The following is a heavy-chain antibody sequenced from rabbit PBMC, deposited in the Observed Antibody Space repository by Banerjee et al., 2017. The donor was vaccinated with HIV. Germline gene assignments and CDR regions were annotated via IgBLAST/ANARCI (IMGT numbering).Heavy chain of an antibody. CDR1: GFSFSSSYW. V-gene: IGHV1S45*01. J-gene: IGHJ3*01. D-gene: IGHD1-1*01. CDR2: IYAGSSGST. Sequence: QEQLEESGGDLVKPEGSLTLTCTASGFSFSSSYWICWVRQAPGKGLEWIACIYAGSSGSTYYASWAKGRFTISKTSSTTVTLQMTSLTAADTATYFCARDWADDSGAYYPLWGQGTLVTVS. CDR3: ARDWADDSGAYYPL.